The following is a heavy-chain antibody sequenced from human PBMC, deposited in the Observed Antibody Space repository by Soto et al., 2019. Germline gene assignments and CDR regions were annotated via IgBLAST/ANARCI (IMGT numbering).Heavy chain of an antibody. CDR3: ARGEYSSGWYRSGSNYYYYGMDV. CDR1: GFTFSSYA. CDR2: ISYDGSNK. Sequence: QVQLVESGGGVVQPGRSLRLSCAASGFTFSSYAMHWVRQAPGKGLEWVAVISYDGSNKYYADSVKGRFTISRDNSKNTLYLQMNSLRAEDTAVYYCARGEYSSGWYRSGSNYYYYGMDVWGQGTTVTVSS. D-gene: IGHD6-19*01. V-gene: IGHV3-30-3*01. J-gene: IGHJ6*02.